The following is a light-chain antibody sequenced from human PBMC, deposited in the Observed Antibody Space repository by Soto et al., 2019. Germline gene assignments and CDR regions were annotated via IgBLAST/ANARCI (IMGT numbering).Light chain of an antibody. Sequence: EIGLTQSPGTLSLSPGERATLFCRASQSVSSAYLAWYQHKPGQAPRLFIYAASSRATGIPDRFSGSASGTDFSLTISRLEPEDFAVYYCQQSQSSLPTFGRGTKVDIK. CDR1: QSVSSAY. CDR2: AAS. V-gene: IGKV3-20*01. J-gene: IGKJ1*01. CDR3: QQSQSSLPT.